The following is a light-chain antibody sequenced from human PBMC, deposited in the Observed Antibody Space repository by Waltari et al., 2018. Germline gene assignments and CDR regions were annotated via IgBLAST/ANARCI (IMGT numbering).Light chain of an antibody. CDR2: KAS. CDR3: QAWDSNTAHYV. CDR1: QSITSL. Sequence: DIQMTQSPSTLSASVGDRVTNTYRARQSITSLFAWYQQKPRKAPKLLISKASSVESGVPSRFSGSGSGTEFTLTISSLQPDDFATYYCQAWDSNTAHYVFGTGT. J-gene: IGKJ3*01. V-gene: IGKV1-5*03.